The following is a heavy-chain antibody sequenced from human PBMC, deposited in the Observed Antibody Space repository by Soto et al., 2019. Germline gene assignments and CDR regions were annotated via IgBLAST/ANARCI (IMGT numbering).Heavy chain of an antibody. CDR3: ARAHYDILTGYSNWFDP. D-gene: IGHD3-9*01. CDR2: MNPNSGNT. CDR1: GYTFTSYD. V-gene: IGHV1-8*01. J-gene: IGHJ5*02. Sequence: APVKGSCKASGYTFTSYDINSVRQATGQGLEWMGWMNPNSGNTGYAQKFQGRVTMTRNTSISTAYMELSSLRSEDTAVYYCARAHYDILTGYSNWFDPWGQGTLVTVSS.